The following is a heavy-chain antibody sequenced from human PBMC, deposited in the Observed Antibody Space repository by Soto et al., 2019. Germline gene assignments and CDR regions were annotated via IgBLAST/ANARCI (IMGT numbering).Heavy chain of an antibody. CDR3: ARGDGVVVNQGFDY. CDR2: IIPIFGTA. D-gene: IGHD3-22*01. J-gene: IGHJ4*02. CDR1: XGTFSSYA. Sequence: QVQLVQSGAEVKKPGSSVKVSCXXXXGTFSSYAISWVRQAPGQGLEWMGGIIPIFGTANYAQKFQGRVTITADESTSTAYMELSSLRSEDTAVYYCARGDGVVVNQGFDYWGQGTLVTVSS. V-gene: IGHV1-69*01.